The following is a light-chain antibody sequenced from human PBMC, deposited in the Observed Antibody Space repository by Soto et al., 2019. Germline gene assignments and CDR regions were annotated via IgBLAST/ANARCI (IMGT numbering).Light chain of an antibody. CDR2: DAS. CDR1: QSVSSY. Sequence: EIVLTQSPATLSLSPGERATLSCRASQSVSSYLAWYQQKPGPAPRLLIYDASSRATGIPARFSGSGSVTDFTLTISNLEPEDFAVYYCQQRSNWYTFGQGTKLEIK. J-gene: IGKJ2*01. V-gene: IGKV3-11*01. CDR3: QQRSNWYT.